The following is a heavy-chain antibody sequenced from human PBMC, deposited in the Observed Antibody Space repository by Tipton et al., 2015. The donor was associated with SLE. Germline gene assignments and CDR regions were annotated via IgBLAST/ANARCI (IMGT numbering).Heavy chain of an antibody. CDR1: GGSISSYY. V-gene: IGHV4-59*08. D-gene: IGHD4-23*01. J-gene: IGHJ4*02. CDR3: ARHLDGGNSSYFDY. Sequence: TLSLTCTVSGGSISSYYWSWIRQPPGKGLEWIGYIYTSGSTNYNPSLKSRVTISVDTSKNQFSLKLSSVTAADTAVYYCARHLDGGNSSYFDYWGQGTLVTVSS. CDR2: IYTSGST.